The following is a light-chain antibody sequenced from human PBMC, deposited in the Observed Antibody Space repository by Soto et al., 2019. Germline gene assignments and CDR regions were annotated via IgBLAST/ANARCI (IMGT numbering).Light chain of an antibody. CDR2: GAS. CDR3: QQYGSSPLYT. J-gene: IGKJ2*01. V-gene: IGKV3-20*01. Sequence: EIVLTQSPGTLSLSPGERPTLSCRASQSVSSSYLAWYQQKPGQAPRLLIYGASSRATGIPDRFSGSGSGTDFTLTISRLEPEDFAVYYCQQYGSSPLYTFGQGTKLEIK. CDR1: QSVSSSY.